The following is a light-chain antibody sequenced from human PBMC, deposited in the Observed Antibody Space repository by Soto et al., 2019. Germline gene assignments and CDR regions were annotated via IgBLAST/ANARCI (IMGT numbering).Light chain of an antibody. CDR2: AAS. Sequence: DIQMTQSPSSLSASVGDRVTITCRASQSISRNLNWYQHKPGKAPKLLIYAASSLQNGVPSRFSGGGSGTEFPHSNSSLQPEDFGTYYCQQSYTTASITFGRGTRREIK. CDR3: QQSYTTASIT. CDR1: QSISRN. J-gene: IGKJ5*01. V-gene: IGKV1-39*01.